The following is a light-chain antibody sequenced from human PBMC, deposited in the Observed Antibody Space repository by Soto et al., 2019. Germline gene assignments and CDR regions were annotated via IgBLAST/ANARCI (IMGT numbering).Light chain of an antibody. Sequence: DIVMTQSPDSLAVSLGERATINCKSSQRVLYSSNNKNYLAWYQQKPGQPPKLLIYWASTRESGVPDRFSGSGSGTDFTLTISSLQAEDVAVYYCQQYYSTPPTFGGGTKVDIK. CDR2: WAS. CDR1: QRVLYSSNNKNY. CDR3: QQYYSTPPT. V-gene: IGKV4-1*01. J-gene: IGKJ4*01.